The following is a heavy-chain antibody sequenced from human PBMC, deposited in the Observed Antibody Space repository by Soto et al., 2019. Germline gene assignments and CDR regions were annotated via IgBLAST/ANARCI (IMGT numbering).Heavy chain of an antibody. CDR3: ARDIAMIVVVITPDAFDI. J-gene: IGHJ3*02. V-gene: IGHV1-18*01. Sequence: ASVKVSCKASGYTFTSYGTSWVRQAPGQGLEWMGWISAYNGNTNYAQKLQGRVTMTTDTSTSTAYMELRSLRSDDTAVYYCARDIAMIVVVITPDAFDIWGQGTMVTVSS. D-gene: IGHD3-22*01. CDR1: GYTFTSYG. CDR2: ISAYNGNT.